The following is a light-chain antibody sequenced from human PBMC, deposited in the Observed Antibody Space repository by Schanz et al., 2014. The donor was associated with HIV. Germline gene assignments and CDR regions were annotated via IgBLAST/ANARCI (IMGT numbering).Light chain of an antibody. Sequence: EIVLTQSPGTLSLSPGERATLSCRASQSVSSTYLAWYQQKPGQAPRLLIYGASTRATGVPARFSGSGSGTEFTLTISRLQSEDFEVYYCQQYGSSYTFGQGTKLEIK. CDR3: QQYGSSYT. V-gene: IGKV3-20*01. CDR2: GAS. CDR1: QSVSSTY. J-gene: IGKJ2*01.